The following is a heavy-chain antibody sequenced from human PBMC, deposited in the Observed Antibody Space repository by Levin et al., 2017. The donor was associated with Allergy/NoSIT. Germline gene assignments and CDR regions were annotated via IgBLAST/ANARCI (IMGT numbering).Heavy chain of an antibody. CDR2: ISSSSSSI. Sequence: GGSLILSCVASGVAFSSYSMNWVRQAPGKGLEWISYISSSSSSIDYADSVKGRFTISRDNAKNSLFLQMNSLRDEDTALYFFAGMKRNILQAFGIWGQGTMVTVSS. J-gene: IGHJ3*02. D-gene: IGHD2/OR15-2a*01. CDR3: AGMKRNILQAFGI. V-gene: IGHV3-48*02. CDR1: GVAFSSYS.